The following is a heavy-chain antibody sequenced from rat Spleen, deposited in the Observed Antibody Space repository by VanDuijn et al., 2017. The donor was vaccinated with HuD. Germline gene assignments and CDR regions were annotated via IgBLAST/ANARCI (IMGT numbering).Heavy chain of an antibody. Sequence: EVQLVESGGGLVQPGGSLILSCAASGFSFSDYNMAWVRQAPKKGLEWVAYISYDGGSTYYRDSVKGRFTISRDNAKNTLYLQMDSLRSEDTATYYCASLTGSRDYFDAWGQGASVTVSS. V-gene: IGHV5S10*01. CDR2: ISYDGGST. J-gene: IGHJ4*01. D-gene: IGHD5-1*01. CDR1: GFSFSDYN. CDR3: ASLTGSRDYFDA.